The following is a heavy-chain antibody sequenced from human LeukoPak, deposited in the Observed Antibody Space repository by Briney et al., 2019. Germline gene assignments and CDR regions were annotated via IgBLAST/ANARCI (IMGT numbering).Heavy chain of an antibody. V-gene: IGHV4-61*02. CDR3: ARDLPRQDYYGSGSYANWFDP. CDR1: GGSISSGSYN. CDR2: IYTSGIT. Sequence: SETLSLTCTVSGGSISSGSYNWSWIRQPAGKGLEGIGCIYTSGITNSNPSLKRRVIISVDTSKSQFSLKLSSVTAADTAVYYCARDLPRQDYYGSGSYANWFDPWGQGTLVTVSS. J-gene: IGHJ5*02. D-gene: IGHD3-10*01.